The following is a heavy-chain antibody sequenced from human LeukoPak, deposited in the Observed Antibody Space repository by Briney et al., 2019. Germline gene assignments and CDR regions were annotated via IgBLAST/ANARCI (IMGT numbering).Heavy chain of an antibody. CDR2: MNPNSGNT. V-gene: IGHV1-8*01. Sequence: ASVKVSCKASGYTFTSYDINWVRQATGQGLEWMGWMNPNSGNTGYAQKFQGRVTMTRNTSISTAYMELSSLRSEDTAVYYCARDKSVNYNWFDPWGQGTLVTVSS. J-gene: IGHJ5*02. CDR3: ARDKSVNYNWFDP. CDR1: GYTFTSYD. D-gene: IGHD3-10*01.